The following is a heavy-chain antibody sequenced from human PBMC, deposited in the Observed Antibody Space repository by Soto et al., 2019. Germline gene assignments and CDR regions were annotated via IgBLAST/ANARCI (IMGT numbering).Heavy chain of an antibody. J-gene: IGHJ1*01. CDR2: ISSNGVYK. CDR3: ASYPPGHDSSGPLND. D-gene: IGHD3-22*01. Sequence: PWGSLRLSCTASVFTFNTCAMTWVRQAPRKRLEWVSGISSNGVYKYYADSVKGRFTVSRENSKNTLYLQMSSLREEDTALYFCASYPPGHDSSGPLNDWGPGTMVTLSS. CDR1: VFTFNTCA. V-gene: IGHV3-23*01.